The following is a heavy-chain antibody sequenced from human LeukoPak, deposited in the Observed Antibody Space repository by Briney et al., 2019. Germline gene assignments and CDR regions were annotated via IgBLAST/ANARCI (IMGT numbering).Heavy chain of an antibody. Sequence: SETLSLTCTVSGGSISSHYWSWIRQPPGKGLECIGYIYFSGSTNYSPSLKSRVTISVDTSKNQFSLKLTSVTAADTAVYYCARLRYSGYVKYYFDYWGQGTLVTVSS. CDR3: ARLRYSGYVKYYFDY. V-gene: IGHV4-59*11. CDR2: IYFSGST. CDR1: GGSISSHY. J-gene: IGHJ4*02. D-gene: IGHD5-12*01.